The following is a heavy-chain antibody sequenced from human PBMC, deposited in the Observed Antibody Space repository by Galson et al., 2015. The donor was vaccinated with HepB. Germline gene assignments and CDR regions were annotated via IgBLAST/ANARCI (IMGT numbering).Heavy chain of an antibody. CDR2: INAGNGNT. CDR3: ARSMVSLGMDV. V-gene: IGHV1-3*01. CDR1: GYTFTSYA. J-gene: IGHJ6*02. D-gene: IGHD3-10*01. Sequence: SCKASGYTFTSYAMHWVRQAPGQRLEWMGWINAGNGNTKYSQKFQGRVTITRDTSASTAYMELSSLRSEDTAVYYCARSMVSLGMDVWGQGTTVTVSS.